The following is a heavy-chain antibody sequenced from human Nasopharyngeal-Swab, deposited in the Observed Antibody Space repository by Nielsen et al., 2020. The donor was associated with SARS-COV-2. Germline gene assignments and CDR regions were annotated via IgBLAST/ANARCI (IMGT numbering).Heavy chain of an antibody. CDR2: ISSSSSTI. J-gene: IGHJ6*02. Sequence: VRQAPGKGLEWVSYISSSSSTIYYADSVKGRLTISRDNAKNSLYLQMNSLRDEDTAVYYCARAPIYSYGYDYYGMDVWGQGTTVTVSS. D-gene: IGHD5-18*01. V-gene: IGHV3-48*02. CDR3: ARAPIYSYGYDYYGMDV.